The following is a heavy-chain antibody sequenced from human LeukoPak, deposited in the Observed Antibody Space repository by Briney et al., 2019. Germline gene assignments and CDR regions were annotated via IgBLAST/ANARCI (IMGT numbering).Heavy chain of an antibody. CDR2: IIPIFGTA. CDR1: GGTFSSYA. V-gene: IGHV1-69*01. CDR3: ARLRFAGTMIANDY. D-gene: IGHD3-22*01. J-gene: IGHJ4*02. Sequence: SVKVSCKASGGTFSSYAISWVRQAPGQGLEWMGGIIPIFGTANYAQKFQGRVTITADESTSTAYMELSSLRSEDTAVYYCARLRFAGTMIANDYWGQGTLVPVSS.